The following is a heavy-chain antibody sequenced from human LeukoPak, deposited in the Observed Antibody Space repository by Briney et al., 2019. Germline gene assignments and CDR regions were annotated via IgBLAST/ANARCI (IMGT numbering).Heavy chain of an antibody. V-gene: IGHV4-59*01. CDR2: IYYSGST. J-gene: IGHJ4*02. D-gene: IGHD5-24*01. CDR3: ARDRDGYNGFDY. Sequence: SETLSLTCSVSGDSISSYYWSWIRQPPGKGLEWIGYIYYSGSTNYNPSLKSRVTISVDTSKNQFSLKLSSVTAADTAVYYCARDRDGYNGFDYWGQGTLVTVSS. CDR1: GDSISSYY.